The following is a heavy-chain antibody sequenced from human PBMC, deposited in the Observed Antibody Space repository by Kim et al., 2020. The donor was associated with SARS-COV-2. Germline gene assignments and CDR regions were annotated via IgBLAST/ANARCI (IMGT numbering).Heavy chain of an antibody. CDR1: GFTFSSYG. CDR2: ISYDGSNK. D-gene: IGHD4-17*01. J-gene: IGHJ4*02. V-gene: IGHV3-30*03. CDR3: ASNYGGNLGGIDY. Sequence: GGSLRLSCAASGFTFSSYGMHWVRQAPGKGLEWVAVISYDGSNKYYADSVKGRFTISRDNSKNTLYLQMNSLRAEDTAVYYCASNYGGNLGGIDYWGQGTLVTVSS.